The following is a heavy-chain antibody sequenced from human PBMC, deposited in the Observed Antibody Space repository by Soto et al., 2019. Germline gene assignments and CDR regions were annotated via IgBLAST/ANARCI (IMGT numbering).Heavy chain of an antibody. D-gene: IGHD3-22*01. Sequence: PGGSLRLSCAASGFTFSTFAMSWVRQAPGKGLEWVSAVSGSGSGTYYAASVKGRFIISRDFSKNTVFLRMDSLRVDDTAVYYCAKDGRHCEDSSGEFDFWGQGTLVTVSS. CDR1: GFTFSTFA. J-gene: IGHJ4*02. CDR2: VSGSGSGT. CDR3: AKDGRHCEDSSGEFDF. V-gene: IGHV3-23*01.